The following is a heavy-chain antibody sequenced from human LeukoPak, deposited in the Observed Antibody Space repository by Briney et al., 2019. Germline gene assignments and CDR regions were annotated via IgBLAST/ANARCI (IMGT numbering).Heavy chain of an antibody. V-gene: IGHV1-46*01. J-gene: IGHJ5*02. CDR1: GYTFTSYY. Sequence: ASVKVSCKASGYTFTSYYMHWVRQAPGQGLEWMGIINPSGGSTRYAQKFQGRVTMTRDTSTSTVYMEVRGLRSDDTAMYYCARDVGITVADSLDPWGQGTLVTVSS. D-gene: IGHD6-13*01. CDR2: INPSGGST. CDR3: ARDVGITVADSLDP.